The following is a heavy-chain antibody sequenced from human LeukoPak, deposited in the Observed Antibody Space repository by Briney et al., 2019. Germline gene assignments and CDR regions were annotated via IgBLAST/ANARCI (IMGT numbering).Heavy chain of an antibody. V-gene: IGHV4-34*01. CDR1: GGSFSGYY. D-gene: IGHD1-26*01. J-gene: IGHJ5*02. Sequence: SETLSLTCAVYGGSFSGYYWSWIRQPPGKGLEWIGEINHSGSTNYNPSLKSRVTISVDTSKNQFSLKLSSVTAADTAVYYCAVSGRARRFDPWGQGTLVTVPS. CDR2: INHSGST. CDR3: AVSGRARRFDP.